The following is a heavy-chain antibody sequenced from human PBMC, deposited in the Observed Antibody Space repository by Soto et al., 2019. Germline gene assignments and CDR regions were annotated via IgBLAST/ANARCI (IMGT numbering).Heavy chain of an antibody. J-gene: IGHJ4*02. CDR1: GFTFSSYA. CDR2: ISGHGGDNT. V-gene: IGHV3-23*01. CDR3: AKRQSGYDFEY. Sequence: EVLLLESGGGLVQPGGSLRLSCAASGFTFSSYAMSWVRQAPGKGLEWVSLISGHGGDNTYYAESVKGRFTISRDSSKNTLYLHMNSLRAEDTAVYYCAKRQSGYDFEYWGQGTRVTVSS. D-gene: IGHD3-3*01.